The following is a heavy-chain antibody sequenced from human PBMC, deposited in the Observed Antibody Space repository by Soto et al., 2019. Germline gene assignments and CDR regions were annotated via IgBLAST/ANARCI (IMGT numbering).Heavy chain of an antibody. D-gene: IGHD2-2*01. CDR1: DYTFASHG. Sequence: QAQLVQSGAEVKKPGASVKVSCKASDYTFASHGLSWVRQAPGQGLEWMGWISAYNGNTNSAQKFQGRVTMTTDTSTSIAYMELRGLRSDDTAVYFCARDQGPLPADKGNWFDPWGQGTLVTVSS. J-gene: IGHJ5*02. CDR3: ARDQGPLPADKGNWFDP. V-gene: IGHV1-18*04. CDR2: ISAYNGNT.